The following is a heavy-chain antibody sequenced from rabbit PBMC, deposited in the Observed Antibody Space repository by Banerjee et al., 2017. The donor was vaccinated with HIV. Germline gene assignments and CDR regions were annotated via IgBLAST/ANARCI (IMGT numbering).Heavy chain of an antibody. J-gene: IGHJ4*01. CDR3: ARDGGIVVAGAFNL. D-gene: IGHD4-1*01. CDR2: ITYGGSA. V-gene: IGHV1S28*01. Sequence: QQLEESGGGLVQPEGSLTLTCTASGFSFSGSQYMCWVRQAPGKGLEWIGYITYGGSAYYASWVKGRFTISRDNAQNTVSLQLNSLTAADTATYFCARDGGIVVAGAFNLWGPGTLVTVS. CDR1: GFSFSGSQY.